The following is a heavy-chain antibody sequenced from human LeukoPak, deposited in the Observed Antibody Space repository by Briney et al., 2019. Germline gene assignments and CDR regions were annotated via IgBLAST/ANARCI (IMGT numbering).Heavy chain of an antibody. Sequence: GGSLRLSCAASGFTFSSYAMHWVRQAPGKGLEWVAVISYDGGITNYADSVKGRFTISRDNSKNTLYLQLNSLRAGDAAVYYCARDSTYYYASGSSGPHYFDYWGQGTLVTVSS. CDR3: ARDSTYYYASGSSGPHYFDY. CDR2: ISYDGGIT. D-gene: IGHD3-10*01. CDR1: GFTFSSYA. J-gene: IGHJ4*02. V-gene: IGHV3-30*01.